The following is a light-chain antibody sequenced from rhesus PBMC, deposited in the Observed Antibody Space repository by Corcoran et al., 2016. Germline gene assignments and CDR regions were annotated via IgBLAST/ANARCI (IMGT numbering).Light chain of an antibody. CDR3: LQDYTTPYS. V-gene: IGKV1-94*01. CDR2: AAS. Sequence: DIQMTQSPSPLSASVGDRVTVTCRASQGINKELSWYQPKPGKAPTLLIYAASRLQTGVSSRFRGSGFGTDYTLNISSRQPEDGATYYCLQDYTTPYSFGQGTKVEIK. CDR1: QGINKE. J-gene: IGKJ2*01.